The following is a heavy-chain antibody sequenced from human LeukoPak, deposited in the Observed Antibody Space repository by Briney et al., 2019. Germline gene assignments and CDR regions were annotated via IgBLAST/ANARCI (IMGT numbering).Heavy chain of an antibody. CDR1: GFTFSSYS. J-gene: IGHJ3*02. CDR3: TKRLSLRFDAFDI. Sequence: GGSLRLSCAASGFTFSSYSMNWVRQAPGKGLEWVSSVSDIGPNTYYAASVKGRFTISRDTSKNTLYLQMNSLRAEDTAVYYCTKRLSLRFDAFDIWGPGTMVTVSS. V-gene: IGHV3-23*01. CDR2: VSDIGPNT. D-gene: IGHD3-3*01.